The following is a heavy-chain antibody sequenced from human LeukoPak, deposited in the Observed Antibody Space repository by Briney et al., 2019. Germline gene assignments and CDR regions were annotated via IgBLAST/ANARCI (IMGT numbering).Heavy chain of an antibody. D-gene: IGHD3-10*01. CDR2: INHSGST. V-gene: IGHV4-34*01. Sequence: SETLSLTCTVSGGSISGYYWSWIRQPPGKGLEWIGEINHSGSTNYNPSLKSRVTISVDTSKNQFSLKLSSVTAADTAVYYCARTAQNYYGSGSYSGWGQGTLVTVSS. CDR3: ARTAQNYYGSGSYSG. J-gene: IGHJ4*02. CDR1: GGSISGYY.